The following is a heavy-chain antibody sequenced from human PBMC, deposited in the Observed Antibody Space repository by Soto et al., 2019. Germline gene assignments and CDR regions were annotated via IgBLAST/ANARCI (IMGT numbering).Heavy chain of an antibody. Sequence: GGSLRLSCAASGFTFSSYGMHWVRQAPGKGLEWVAVISYDGSNKYYADSVKGRFTISRDNSKNTLYLQMNSLRAEDTAVYYCAKDHGREQWLAKNLFDYWGQGTLVTVSS. CDR1: GFTFSSYG. CDR3: AKDHGREQWLAKNLFDY. J-gene: IGHJ4*02. CDR2: ISYDGSNK. D-gene: IGHD6-19*01. V-gene: IGHV3-30*18.